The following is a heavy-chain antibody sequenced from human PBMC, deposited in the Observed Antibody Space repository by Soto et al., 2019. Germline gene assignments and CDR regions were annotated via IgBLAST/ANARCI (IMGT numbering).Heavy chain of an antibody. Sequence: SETLSLTCDVSGGSISGYYWSWIRQSPGKGLEYIGYIYYRGSTNYNSSLKGRVTMSVDTSRNQFSLKMNSVTAADTAVYYCARQQLLPFYYALDVWGQGTTVTAP. CDR1: GGSISGYY. CDR2: IYYRGST. D-gene: IGHD1-26*01. CDR3: ARQQLLPFYYALDV. V-gene: IGHV4-59*01. J-gene: IGHJ6*02.